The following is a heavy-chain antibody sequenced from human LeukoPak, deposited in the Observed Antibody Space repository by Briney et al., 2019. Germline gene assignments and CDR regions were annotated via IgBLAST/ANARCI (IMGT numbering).Heavy chain of an antibody. D-gene: IGHD2-21*02. CDR3: ARGMAYCGGDCPGYFQH. J-gene: IGHJ1*01. V-gene: IGHV4-34*01. Sequence: SETLSLTCAVYGGSFSGYYWSWIRQPPGKGLEWIGEINHSGSTNYNPSLKSRVTISVDTSKNQFSLKLSSVTAADTAVYYCARGMAYCGGDCPGYFQHWGRGTLVTVSS. CDR1: GGSFSGYY. CDR2: INHSGST.